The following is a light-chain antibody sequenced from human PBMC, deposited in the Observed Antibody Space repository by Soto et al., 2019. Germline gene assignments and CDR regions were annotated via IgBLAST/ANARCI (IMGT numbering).Light chain of an antibody. V-gene: IGKV3-20*01. J-gene: IGKJ1*01. CDR3: QQYGSSPQT. CDR1: QSVSSSY. CDR2: GAS. Sequence: EIVLTQSPGTLSLSPGERATLSCRASQSVSSSYLACYQQKPGQAPRLLIYGASSRATGIPDRFSGSGSGTDFTLTISRLEPEDFAVYYCQQYGSSPQTFGQGTKGDIK.